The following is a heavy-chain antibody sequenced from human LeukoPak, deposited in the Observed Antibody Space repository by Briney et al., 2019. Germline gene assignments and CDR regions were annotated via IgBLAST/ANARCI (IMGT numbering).Heavy chain of an antibody. D-gene: IGHD4-11*01. CDR1: GGSFSGYY. V-gene: IGHV4-34*01. CDR2: INHSGST. CDR3: ARGQNDYSNYYYYGMDV. Sequence: PSETLSLTCAVYGGSFSGYYWSWIRQPPGKGLEWIGEINHSGSTNYNPSLKSRVTISVDTSKNQFSLKLSSVTAADTAVYYCARGQNDYSNYYYYGMDVCGQGTTVTVSS. J-gene: IGHJ6*02.